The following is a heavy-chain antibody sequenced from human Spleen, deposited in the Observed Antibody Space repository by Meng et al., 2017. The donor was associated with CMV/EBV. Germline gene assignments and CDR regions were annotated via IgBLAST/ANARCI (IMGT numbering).Heavy chain of an antibody. V-gene: IGHV3-21*01. D-gene: IGHD3-10*01. J-gene: IGHJ4*02. CDR1: FIISSYS. Sequence: FIISSYSMNWVRQAPGKGLEWVSSISSSSDYIYYADSVRGRFTISRDNAKRSLYLQMNSLRAEDTAVYYCARENGGSGSYYSPFDYWGQGTLVTVSS. CDR3: ARENGGSGSYYSPFDY. CDR2: ISSSSDYI.